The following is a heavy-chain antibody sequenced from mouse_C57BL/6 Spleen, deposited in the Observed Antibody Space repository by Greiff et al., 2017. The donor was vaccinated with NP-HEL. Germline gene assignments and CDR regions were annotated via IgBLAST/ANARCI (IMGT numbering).Heavy chain of an antibody. CDR2: IEPSGSYT. V-gene: IGHV1-50*01. J-gene: IGHJ1*03. D-gene: IGHD1-1*01. CDR3: AISYYGSSPSYLYFCV. CDR1: GYTFTSYW. Sequence: VQLQQPGAELVQPGASVKLSCKASGYTFTSYWMRWVKQRPGQGLEWIGEIEPSGSYTNYNYKFKGKAPLTVDTAASTAYMQRSSLTSKDSAVYYCAISYYGSSPSYLYFCVWGTGATVTVSS.